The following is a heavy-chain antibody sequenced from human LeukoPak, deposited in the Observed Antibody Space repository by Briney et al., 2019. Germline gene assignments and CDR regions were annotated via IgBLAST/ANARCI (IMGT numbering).Heavy chain of an antibody. CDR2: IYYSGST. CDR1: GGSISSYY. CDR3: ARLTPHGNDAFDI. Sequence: SETLSLTCTVSGGSISSYYWSWIRQPPGKGLEWTGYIYYSGSTNYNPSLKSRVIISVDTSKNQFSLKLSSVTAADTAVYYCARLTPHGNDAFDIWGQGTMVTVSS. D-gene: IGHD1-26*01. J-gene: IGHJ3*02. V-gene: IGHV4-59*08.